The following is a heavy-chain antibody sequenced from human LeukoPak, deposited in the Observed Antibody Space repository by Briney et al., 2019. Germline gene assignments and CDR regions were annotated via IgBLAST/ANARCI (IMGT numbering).Heavy chain of an antibody. J-gene: IGHJ4*02. CDR3: ARNDYSRRVFDY. CDR2: IFYRGST. D-gene: IGHD4-11*01. Sequence: SETLSLTCTVSGGSISSYYWSWTRQPPGKGLEWIGDIFYRGSTNYNPSLKSRVTMSVDASKNQFSLNLSSVTVADTAVYYCARNDYSRRVFDYWGQGSPVTVSS. CDR1: GGSISSYY. V-gene: IGHV4-59*01.